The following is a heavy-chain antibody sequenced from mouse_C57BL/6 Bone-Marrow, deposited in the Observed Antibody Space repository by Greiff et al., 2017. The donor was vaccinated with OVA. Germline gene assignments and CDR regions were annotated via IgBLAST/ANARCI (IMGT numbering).Heavy chain of an antibody. J-gene: IGHJ4*01. CDR2: ISSGGDYI. D-gene: IGHD2-5*01. CDR1: GFTFSSYA. CDR3: TRGGSNFPMDY. Sequence: EVQGVESGEGLVKPGGSLKLSCAASGFTFSSYAMSWVRQTPEKRLEWVAYISSGGDYIYYADTVKGRFTISSDNARNTLYLQMSSLKSEDTAMYYCTRGGSNFPMDYWGQGTSVTVSS. V-gene: IGHV5-9-1*02.